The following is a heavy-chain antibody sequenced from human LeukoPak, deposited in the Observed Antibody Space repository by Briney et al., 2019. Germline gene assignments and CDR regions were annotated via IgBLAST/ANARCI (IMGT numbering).Heavy chain of an antibody. CDR2: IIPILGIA. D-gene: IGHD2-21*02. CDR3: ARAYAYCGGDCYVDY. V-gene: IGHV1-69*04. J-gene: IGHJ4*02. CDR1: GGTFSSYA. Sequence: SVTVSCTASGGTFSSYAISWVRQAPGQGLEWMGRIIPILGIANYAQKFQGRVTITADKSTSTAYMELSSLRSEDTAVYYCARAYAYCGGDCYVDYWGQGTLVTVSS.